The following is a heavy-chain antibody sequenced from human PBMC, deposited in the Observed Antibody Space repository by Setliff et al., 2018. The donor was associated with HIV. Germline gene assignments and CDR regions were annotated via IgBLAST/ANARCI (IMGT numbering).Heavy chain of an antibody. Sequence: SETLSLTCTVSGGSISSHYWSWIRQPPGKGLEWIGSIYYSGSTDYNPSLKSRVTITIDMSKNQFSLKLRSLTAADTAVYYCASGILKKYALDIWGQGTMVTVSS. J-gene: IGHJ3*02. CDR1: GGSISSHY. V-gene: IGHV4-59*11. CDR3: ASGILKKYALDI. CDR2: IYYSGST.